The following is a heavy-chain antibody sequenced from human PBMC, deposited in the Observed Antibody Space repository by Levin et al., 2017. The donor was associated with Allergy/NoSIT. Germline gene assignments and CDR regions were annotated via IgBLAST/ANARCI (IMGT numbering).Heavy chain of an antibody. D-gene: IGHD3-10*01. CDR3: ARDEVYYGSGTYGYFDL. Sequence: GGSLRLSCAASGFTFSSYSMNWVRQAPGKGLEWVSSTSSSSTYIYYADSLKGRFTISRDNAKNSLYLQMNSLTAEDTAVYYCARDEVYYGSGTYGYFDLWGRGTLVTVSS. J-gene: IGHJ2*01. V-gene: IGHV3-21*01. CDR1: GFTFSSYS. CDR2: TSSSSTYI.